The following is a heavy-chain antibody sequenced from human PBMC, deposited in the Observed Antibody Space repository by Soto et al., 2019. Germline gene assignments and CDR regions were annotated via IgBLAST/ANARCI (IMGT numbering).Heavy chain of an antibody. V-gene: IGHV1-69*13. CDR2: IIPIFGTA. CDR3: AREGGPGGYFDY. Sequence: ASVKVSCKASGGTFSSYAISWVRQAPGQGLEWMGGIIPIFGTADYAQKFQGRVTITADESTSTAYMELSSLRSEDTAVYYCAREGGPGGYFDYWGQGALVTSPQ. J-gene: IGHJ4*02. D-gene: IGHD3-10*01. CDR1: GGTFSSYA.